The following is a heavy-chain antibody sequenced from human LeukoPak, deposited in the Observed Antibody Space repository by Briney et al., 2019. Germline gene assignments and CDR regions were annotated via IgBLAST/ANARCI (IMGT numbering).Heavy chain of an antibody. CDR1: GGSISGYY. CDR2: IYTSGST. J-gene: IGHJ6*02. Sequence: TSETLSLTCIVSGGSISGYYWNWIRQPAGKGLEWIGHIYTSGSTKYNPSLKSRVTMSVDTPKNQFSLKLSSVTAADTAVYYCARLPYCSSTSCPSLDVWGQGTTVTVSS. V-gene: IGHV4-4*07. D-gene: IGHD2-2*01. CDR3: ARLPYCSSTSCPSLDV.